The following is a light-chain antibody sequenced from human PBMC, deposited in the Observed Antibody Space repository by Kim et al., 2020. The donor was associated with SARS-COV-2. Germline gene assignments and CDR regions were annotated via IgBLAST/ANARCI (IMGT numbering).Light chain of an antibody. CDR2: KTS. V-gene: IGKV1-5*03. CDR1: QIINSW. Sequence: DIQMTQSPSTLSAFVGDRVTITCRASQIINSWLAWYQQKRGEAPKLLIYKTSTLESGVPSRFSGSGSGTEFTLTISSLQPDDFATYYCQQYDSYPLTFGGGTKLEI. J-gene: IGKJ4*01. CDR3: QQYDSYPLT.